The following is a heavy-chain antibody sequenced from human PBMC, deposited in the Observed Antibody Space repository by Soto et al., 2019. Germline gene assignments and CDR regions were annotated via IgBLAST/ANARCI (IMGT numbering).Heavy chain of an antibody. V-gene: IGHV1-18*01. CDR3: VRDLDGSGSYYTDY. CDR2: IRVHKGNT. Sequence: ASVKVSCKASGYNFTNYGITWVRQAPGQGLEWMGWIRVHKGNTNYAQKFQGRVTMSTDTSTSTAYMELRSLRPDDTAVYYCVRDLDGSGSYYTDYWGPGTLVTVSS. D-gene: IGHD3-10*01. CDR1: GYNFTNYG. J-gene: IGHJ4*02.